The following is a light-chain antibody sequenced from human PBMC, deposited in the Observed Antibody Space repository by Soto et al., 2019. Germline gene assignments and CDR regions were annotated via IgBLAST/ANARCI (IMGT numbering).Light chain of an antibody. V-gene: IGKV3-15*01. CDR3: QQYNNWPPRT. J-gene: IGKJ2*01. CDR2: GAS. Sequence: EIVLTQSPGTLSLSPGQRATLSCRASQSVSSSFLAWYQHKHGQAPRLLIYGASTRATGIPARFSGSGSGTEFTLTISSLQSEDFAVYYCQQYNNWPPRTFGQGTKVDIK. CDR1: QSVSSSF.